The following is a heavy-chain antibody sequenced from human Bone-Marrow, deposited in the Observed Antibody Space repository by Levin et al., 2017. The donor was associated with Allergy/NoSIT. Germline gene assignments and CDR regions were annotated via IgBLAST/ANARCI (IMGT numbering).Heavy chain of an antibody. CDR1: GFTVSNHY. D-gene: IGHD4/OR15-4a*01. V-gene: IGHV3-53*01. Sequence: GESLKISCAVSGFTVSNHYMSWVRQAPGKGLEWVSVIYSGGGIDYADSVKGRFTISRDNSENTVYLQMDNLRAEDTAVYYCARLESRFGAAFWGQGTLVTVSS. J-gene: IGHJ4*02. CDR2: IYSGGGI. CDR3: ARLESRFGAAF.